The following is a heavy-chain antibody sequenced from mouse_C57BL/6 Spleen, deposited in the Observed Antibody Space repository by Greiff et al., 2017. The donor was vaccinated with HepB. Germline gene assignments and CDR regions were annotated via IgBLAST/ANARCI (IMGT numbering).Heavy chain of an antibody. Sequence: DVHLVESGGGLVKPGGSLKLSCAASGFTFSDYGMHWVRQAPGKGLEWVAYISTGSSTIYYADTVKGRFTITRDNAKNTLFMQMTSLRSEDTAVYYCARDGSSSYAIDYWGQGTSVTVSS. D-gene: IGHD1-1*01. CDR1: GFTFSDYG. CDR3: ARDGSSSYAIDY. V-gene: IGHV5-17*01. CDR2: ISTGSSTI. J-gene: IGHJ4*01.